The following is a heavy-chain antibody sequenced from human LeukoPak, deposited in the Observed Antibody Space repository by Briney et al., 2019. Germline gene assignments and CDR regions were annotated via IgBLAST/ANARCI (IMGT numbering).Heavy chain of an antibody. CDR3: ARDKGYYYDSSGYHYFDY. V-gene: IGHV4-30-4*01. J-gene: IGHJ4*02. D-gene: IGHD3-22*01. CDR1: GGSISIGDYY. Sequence: PSETLSLTCTVSGGSISIGDYYWSWIRQPPGKGLEWIGYIYYSGSTYYNPSLKSRVTISVDTSKNQFSLKLSSVTAADTAVYYCARDKGYYYDSSGYHYFDYWGQGTLVTVSS. CDR2: IYYSGST.